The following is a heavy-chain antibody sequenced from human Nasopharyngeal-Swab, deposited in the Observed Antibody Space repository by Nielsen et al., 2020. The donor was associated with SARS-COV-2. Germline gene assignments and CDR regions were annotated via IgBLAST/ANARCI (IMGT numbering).Heavy chain of an antibody. Sequence: GGSLRLSCAASGFTFSSYSMNWVRQAPGKGLEWVSSISSSSSYIYYADSVKGRFTISRDNAKNSLYLQMNSLRAEDTAVYYCAGRPRYSSSWYSPYYYYGMDVWGQGTTVTVPS. V-gene: IGHV3-21*01. D-gene: IGHD6-13*01. CDR1: GFTFSSYS. CDR2: ISSSSSYI. J-gene: IGHJ6*02. CDR3: AGRPRYSSSWYSPYYYYGMDV.